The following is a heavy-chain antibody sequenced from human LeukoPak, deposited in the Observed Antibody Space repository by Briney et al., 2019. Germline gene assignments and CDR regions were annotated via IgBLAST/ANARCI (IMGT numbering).Heavy chain of an antibody. CDR1: GGSISSYY. V-gene: IGHV4-59*01. D-gene: IGHD1-1*01. CDR2: IYYSGST. J-gene: IGHJ4*02. CDR3: ARRTGTARTFDY. Sequence: SETLSLTXTVSGGSISSYYWSWIRQPPGKGLEWIGYIYYSGSTNYNPSLKSRVTISVDTSKNQFSLKLSSVTAADTAVYYCARRTGTARTFDYWGQGTLVTVSS.